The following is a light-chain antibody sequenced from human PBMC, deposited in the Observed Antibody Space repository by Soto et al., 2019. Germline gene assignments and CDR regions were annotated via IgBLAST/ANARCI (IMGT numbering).Light chain of an antibody. CDR2: KAS. CDR1: QSISSW. Sequence: DIQLTQSPGSLSASVGERVTITCRASQSISSWLAWYQQKSGKAPNLLIYKASNLQTGVPSRFSGSGSGTNFTLTSSGLQTEDFATYYCQHYHSSPWTFGQGTKVEI. V-gene: IGKV1-5*03. CDR3: QHYHSSPWT. J-gene: IGKJ1*01.